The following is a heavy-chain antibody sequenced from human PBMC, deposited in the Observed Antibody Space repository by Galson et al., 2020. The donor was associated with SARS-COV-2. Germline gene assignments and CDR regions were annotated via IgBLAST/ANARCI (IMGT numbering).Heavy chain of an antibody. J-gene: IGHJ4*02. V-gene: IGHV1-18*01. Sequence: ASVKVSCKASGYTFSIYGINWVRQAPGQRLEWLGCISAYNGYTDYAPRFQGRVTMTTDTSTTTAYMELRSLRSDDTAVYYCAKDRRVGASDSFDTWGQGTLVAVSS. CDR2: ISAYNGYT. D-gene: IGHD1-26*01. CDR3: AKDRRVGASDSFDT. CDR1: GYTFSIYG.